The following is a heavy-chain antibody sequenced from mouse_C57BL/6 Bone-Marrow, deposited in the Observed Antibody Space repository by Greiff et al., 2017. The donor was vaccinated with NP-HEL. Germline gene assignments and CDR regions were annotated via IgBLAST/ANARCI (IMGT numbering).Heavy chain of an antibody. D-gene: IGHD1-1*01. Sequence: QVQLKESGAELVRPGTSVKVSCKASGYAFTNYLIEWVKQRPGQGLEWIGVINPGSGGTNYNEKFKGKATLTADKSSSTAYMQLSSLTSEDSAVYFCARYYYGSSDYFDYWGQGTTLTVSS. CDR3: ARYYYGSSDYFDY. CDR1: GYAFTNYL. CDR2: INPGSGGT. J-gene: IGHJ2*01. V-gene: IGHV1-54*01.